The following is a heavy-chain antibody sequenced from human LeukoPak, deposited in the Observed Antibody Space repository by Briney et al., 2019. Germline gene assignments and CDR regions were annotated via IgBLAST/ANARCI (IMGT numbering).Heavy chain of an antibody. Sequence: QTGGSLRLSCAASGFTFSSYGMHWVRQAPGKGLEWVAVISYDESNKYYADSVKGRFTISRDNSKNTLYLQMNSLRAEDTAVYYCAKLPTMVATVGWGQGTLVTVSS. CDR1: GFTFSSYG. CDR3: AKLPTMVATVG. J-gene: IGHJ4*02. CDR2: ISYDESNK. D-gene: IGHD5-12*01. V-gene: IGHV3-30*18.